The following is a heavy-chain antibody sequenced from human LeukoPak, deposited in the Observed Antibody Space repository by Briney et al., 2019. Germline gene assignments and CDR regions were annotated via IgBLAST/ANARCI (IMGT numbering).Heavy chain of an antibody. CDR3: AKDLRMRAIAAAADNWFDP. Sequence: GGPLRLSCAASGFTFSSYGMHWVRQAPGKGLEWVAVISYDGSNKYYADSVKGRFTISRDNSKNTLYLQMNSLRAEDTAVYYCAKDLRMRAIAAAADNWFDPWGQGTLVTVSS. CDR1: GFTFSSYG. CDR2: ISYDGSNK. D-gene: IGHD6-13*01. V-gene: IGHV3-30*18. J-gene: IGHJ5*02.